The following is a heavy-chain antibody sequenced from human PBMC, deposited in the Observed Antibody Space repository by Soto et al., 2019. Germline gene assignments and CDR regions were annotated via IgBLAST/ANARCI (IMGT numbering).Heavy chain of an antibody. CDR2: ISSSSSYI. D-gene: IGHD5-12*01. CDR1: GFTFSSYS. Sequence: GGSLRLSCAASGFTFSSYSMNWVCQAPGKGLEWVSSISSSSSYIYYADSVKGRFTISRDNAKNSLYLQMNSLRAEDTAVYYCARVDIVATKDAFDIWGQGTMVTVSS. J-gene: IGHJ3*02. CDR3: ARVDIVATKDAFDI. V-gene: IGHV3-21*01.